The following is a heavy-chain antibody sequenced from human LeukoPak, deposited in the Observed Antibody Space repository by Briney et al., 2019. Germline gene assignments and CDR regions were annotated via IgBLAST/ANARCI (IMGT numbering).Heavy chain of an antibody. Sequence: GGSLRLSCAASTFSLGDYWMTWVRQAPGKGLEGVANIRQDGESKYYADSVKGRFTISRDNAYNSVYLDMNSLTADDTALYYCGRETWQRYNDFWSGYVTDWGQGILVTVSS. CDR2: IRQDGESK. D-gene: IGHD3-3*01. J-gene: IGHJ4*02. CDR1: TFSLGDYW. CDR3: GRETWQRYNDFWSGYVTD. V-gene: IGHV3-7*01.